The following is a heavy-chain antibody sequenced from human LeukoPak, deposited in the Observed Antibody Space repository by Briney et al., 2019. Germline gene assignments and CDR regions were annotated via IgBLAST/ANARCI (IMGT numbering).Heavy chain of an antibody. Sequence: PSETLSLTCAVSGGSISSGGYSWSWIRQHPGKGLEWIGYIYYSGSTYYNPSLKSRVTISVDTSKNQFSLKLSSVTAADTAVYYCARAHYDFWSGYYHFDYWGQGTLVTVSS. D-gene: IGHD3-3*01. CDR3: ARAHYDFWSGYYHFDY. CDR2: IYYSGST. V-gene: IGHV4-31*11. J-gene: IGHJ4*02. CDR1: GGSISSGGYS.